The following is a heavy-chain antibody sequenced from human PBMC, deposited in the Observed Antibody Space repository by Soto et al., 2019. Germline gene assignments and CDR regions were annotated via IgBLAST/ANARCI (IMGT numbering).Heavy chain of an antibody. D-gene: IGHD3-10*01. CDR3: ARSRSGSYYPYYDP. CDR1: GGSISSYY. CDR2: IYYSGST. V-gene: IGHV4-59*08. Sequence: QVQLQESGPGLVKPSETLSLTCTVSGGSISSYYWSWIRQPPGKGLEWIGYIYYSGSTNYNPSLKSRVTISVDTSKNQFSLKLSSVTAADTAVYYCARSRSGSYYPYYDPWGQGTLVTVSS. J-gene: IGHJ5*02.